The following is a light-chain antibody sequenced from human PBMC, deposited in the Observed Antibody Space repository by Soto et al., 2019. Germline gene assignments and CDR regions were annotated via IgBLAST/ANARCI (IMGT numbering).Light chain of an antibody. V-gene: IGKV1-5*03. CDR3: KQYSTYSRYT. CDR2: KTS. J-gene: IGKJ2*01. CDR1: QTINSW. Sequence: IQMTQSPSILSASVGDRVTITCRASQTINSWLAWYQQKPGKAPKLLIYKTSSLESGVPSRFSGSESGTEFTLTISCLQPDDFATYYCKQYSTYSRYTFGQGTKLEIK.